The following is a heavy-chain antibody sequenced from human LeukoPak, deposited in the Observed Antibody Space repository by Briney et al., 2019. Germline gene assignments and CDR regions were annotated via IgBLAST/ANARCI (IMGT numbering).Heavy chain of an antibody. D-gene: IGHD6-13*01. CDR2: INPISGNT. CDR1: GYTFTSYD. V-gene: IGHV1-8*01. Sequence: ASVKVSCTASGYTFTSYDINWVRQATGLGLEWMGWINPISGNTGYAQKFQGRVTMTENTSISTAYMELSSLRSEDTAVYYCARGGSSWFDYWGQGTLVTVSS. CDR3: ARGGSSWFDY. J-gene: IGHJ4*02.